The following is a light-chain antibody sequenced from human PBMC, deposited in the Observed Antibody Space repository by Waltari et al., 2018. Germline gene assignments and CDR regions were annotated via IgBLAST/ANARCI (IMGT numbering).Light chain of an antibody. CDR1: SSDVGGYNY. Sequence: QSALTQPRSVSGSPGQSVTISCTGTSSDVGGYNYVSWHQQHPGKAPKLMIYDVSKRPSGVPDRFSGSKSGNTASLTISGLQAEDEADYYCCSYAGSYTWEFGGGTKLTVL. CDR2: DVS. J-gene: IGLJ3*02. CDR3: CSYAGSYTWE. V-gene: IGLV2-11*01.